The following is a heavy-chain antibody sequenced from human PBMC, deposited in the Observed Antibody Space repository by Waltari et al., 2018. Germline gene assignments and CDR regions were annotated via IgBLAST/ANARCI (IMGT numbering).Heavy chain of an antibody. J-gene: IGHJ4*02. CDR2: IYYSGST. CDR3: ARDTARSPSRGGFDY. V-gene: IGHV4-59*01. CDR1: GGSISSYY. D-gene: IGHD3-16*01. Sequence: QVQLQESGPGLVKPSETLSLTCTVSGGSISSYYWSWIRQPPGKGLEWIGYIYYSGSTNYNPSLKRRVTISVDTSKNQFSLKLSSVTAADTAVYYCARDTARSPSRGGFDYWGQGTLVTVSS.